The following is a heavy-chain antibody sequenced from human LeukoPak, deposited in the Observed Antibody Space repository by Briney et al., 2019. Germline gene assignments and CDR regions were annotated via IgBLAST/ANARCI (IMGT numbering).Heavy chain of an antibody. V-gene: IGHV4-34*01. D-gene: IGHD6-25*01. Sequence: SETLSLTCAVYGGSFSGYYWSWIRQPPGKGLEWIGEINHSGSTNYNPSLKSRVTILVDTSKNQFSLKLSSVTAADTAVYYCAREGGGAAARSFDYWGQGTLLTVSS. CDR2: INHSGST. J-gene: IGHJ4*02. CDR1: GGSFSGYY. CDR3: AREGGGAAARSFDY.